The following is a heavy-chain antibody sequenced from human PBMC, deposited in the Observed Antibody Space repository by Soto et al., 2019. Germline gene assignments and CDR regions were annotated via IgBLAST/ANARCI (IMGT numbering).Heavy chain of an antibody. Sequence: PGGSLRLSCAAAGFTFRTYGMNWVRQAPGRGLEWVAIISSDGRETYYADSVKGQFTISRDNSENTLYLQMNSLIVEDTAVYYCARQESGTDYWGRGTLVTVSS. CDR2: ISSDGRET. J-gene: IGHJ4*02. CDR1: GFTFRTYG. V-gene: IGHV3-30*03. CDR3: ARQESGTDY. D-gene: IGHD1-26*01.